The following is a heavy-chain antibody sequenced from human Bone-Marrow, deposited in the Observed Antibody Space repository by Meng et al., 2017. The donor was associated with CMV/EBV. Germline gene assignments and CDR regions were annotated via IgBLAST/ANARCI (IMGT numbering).Heavy chain of an antibody. CDR1: GFTVSSNY. V-gene: IGHV3-7*01. J-gene: IGHJ4*02. CDR2: IQQNGGAK. CDR3: ATSSNGFFDH. D-gene: IGHD2-8*01. Sequence: GEYLKISCAASGFTVSSNYMSWVRQAPGKGLEWVANIQQNGGAKYHVDSVKGRFTISRDNANNSLSLQMNSLRVEDTAVYYCATSSNGFFDHWGQGALVTVSS.